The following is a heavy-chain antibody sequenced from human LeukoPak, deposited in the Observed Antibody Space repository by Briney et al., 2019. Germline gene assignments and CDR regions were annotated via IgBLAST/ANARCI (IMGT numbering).Heavy chain of an antibody. CDR3: SGRLGYCSGGSCYP. D-gene: IGHD2-15*01. V-gene: IGHV1-69*13. Sequence: ASVKVSCKASGGTFSSYAISWVRQAPGQGLEWMGGIIPIFGTANYAQKFQGRVTITADESTSTAYMELSRLRSEDTAVYYCSGRLGYCSGGSCYPWGQGTLVTVSS. J-gene: IGHJ5*02. CDR1: GGTFSSYA. CDR2: IIPIFGTA.